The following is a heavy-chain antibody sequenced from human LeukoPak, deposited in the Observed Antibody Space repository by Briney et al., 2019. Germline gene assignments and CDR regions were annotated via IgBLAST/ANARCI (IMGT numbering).Heavy chain of an antibody. CDR3: ARDEGYGDYTY. CDR1: GGTFSSYA. V-gene: IGHV1-69*13. J-gene: IGHJ4*02. D-gene: IGHD4-17*01. CDR2: IIPIFGTA. Sequence: SVKVSCKASGGTFSSYAISWVRQAPGQGLEWMGGIIPIFGTANYAQKFQGRVTITADESTSTAYMELSSLRSDDTAVYYCARDEGYGDYTYWGQGTLVTVSS.